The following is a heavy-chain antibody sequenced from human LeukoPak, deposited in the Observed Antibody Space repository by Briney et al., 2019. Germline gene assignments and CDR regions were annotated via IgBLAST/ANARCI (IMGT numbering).Heavy chain of an antibody. D-gene: IGHD3-10*02. Sequence: GGSLRLSCAASGFTFSSYGMHWVRQAPGKGLEWVSSVRGTSAFIYYTDSVKGRFTISRDNAKNSLYLQMNSLRAEDTAVYYCAELGITMIGGVWGKGTTVTISS. J-gene: IGHJ6*04. CDR2: VRGTSAFI. CDR3: AELGITMIGGV. CDR1: GFTFSSYG. V-gene: IGHV3-21*01.